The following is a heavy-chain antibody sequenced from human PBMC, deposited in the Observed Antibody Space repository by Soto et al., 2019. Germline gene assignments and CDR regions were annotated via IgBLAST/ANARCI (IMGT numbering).Heavy chain of an antibody. D-gene: IGHD3-3*01. CDR3: ARDLWSNSQPGGLDP. J-gene: IGHJ5*02. CDR2: IYHSGST. V-gene: IGHV4-30-2*01. CDR1: GGSISSGGYS. Sequence: SETLSLTCALSGGSISSGGYSWSWIRQPPGKGLEWIGYIYHSGSTYYNPSLKSRVTISVDRSKNQFSLKLSSVTAADTAVYYCARDLWSNSQPGGLDPSGQVPLVTIST.